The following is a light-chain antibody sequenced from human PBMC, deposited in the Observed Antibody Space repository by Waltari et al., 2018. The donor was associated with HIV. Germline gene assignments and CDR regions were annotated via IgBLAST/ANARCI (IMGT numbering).Light chain of an antibody. Sequence: QSALTQPPSASGSPGQSVTISCTGTSSDVGYYNYVSWYQQHPGKVPKLMVYEVSKRPSGVPDRFFGSKSGNTASLTVSGLQAEDEADYYCSSHAGSSMVVFGGGTKVTVL. CDR2: EVS. V-gene: IGLV2-8*01. CDR3: SSHAGSSMVV. CDR1: SSDVGYYNY. J-gene: IGLJ3*02.